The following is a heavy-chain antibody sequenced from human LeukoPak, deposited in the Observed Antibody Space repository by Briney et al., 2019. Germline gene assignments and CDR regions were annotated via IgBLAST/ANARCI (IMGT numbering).Heavy chain of an antibody. CDR2: INSDGSST. CDR3: ARVEIGGY. J-gene: IGHJ4*02. Sequence: PGGSLRLSCAASGFTFSSYWMHWVRQAPGKGLMWVSRINSDGSSTSYADSVKGRFTISRDNAKNTLYLQMNSLRAEDTAVYYCARVEIGGYWGQGTLVTVSS. D-gene: IGHD5-24*01. CDR1: GFTFSSYW. V-gene: IGHV3-74*01.